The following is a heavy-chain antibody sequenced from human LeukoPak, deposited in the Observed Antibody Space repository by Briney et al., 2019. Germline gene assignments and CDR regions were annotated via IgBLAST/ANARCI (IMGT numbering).Heavy chain of an antibody. D-gene: IGHD6-13*01. CDR2: FYISGSR. V-gene: IGHV4-4*07. J-gene: IGHJ6*04. CDR1: GGSISGYY. CDR3: ARDWCIEAMGPHSYYYGRDV. Sequence: SETLSLICTVSGGSISGYYWSWVRQPAGKGLEWIGRFYISGSRKYNPSLKSRVTMSVDTSNNQFSLELTSVTAADTAVYYCARDWCIEAMGPHSYYYGRDVGGKGTT.